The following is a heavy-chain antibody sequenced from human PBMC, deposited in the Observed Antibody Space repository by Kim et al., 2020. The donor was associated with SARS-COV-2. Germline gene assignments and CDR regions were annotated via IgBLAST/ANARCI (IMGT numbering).Heavy chain of an antibody. CDR2: VCARGVST. D-gene: IGHD1-26*01. V-gene: IGHV3-23*01. Sequence: GGSLRLSCAASGFTFSSYGMSWVRQTPGKGLEWVSTVCARGVSTYYADSVKGRFTISRDNPKNTLYLQMNSLRAEDTAVYYCAKEGGKWELRRDVAYWGQGNLVTVHS. CDR3: AKEGGKWELRRDVAY. J-gene: IGHJ4*02. CDR1: GFTFSSYG.